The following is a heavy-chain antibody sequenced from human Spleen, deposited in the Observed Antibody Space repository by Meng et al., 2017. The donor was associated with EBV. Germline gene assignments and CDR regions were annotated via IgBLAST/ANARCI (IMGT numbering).Heavy chain of an antibody. CDR2: INNGGSN. CDR3: ARSSRGRNSSWYDY. Sequence: GAGLLKPWDTKSLTCAVYGGYFSGSYWSWIRQPPGKGLEWIREINNGGSNNYKPSLKSRVNISGDTAKNQFSLKLSSVTAADTAVYYCARSSRGRNSSWYDYWGQGTLVTVSS. D-gene: IGHD6-13*01. J-gene: IGHJ4*02. V-gene: IGHV4-34*01. CDR1: GGYFSGSY.